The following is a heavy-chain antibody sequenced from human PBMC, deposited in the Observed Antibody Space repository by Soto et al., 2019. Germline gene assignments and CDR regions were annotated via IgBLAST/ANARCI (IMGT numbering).Heavy chain of an antibody. Sequence: GGSLRGTWEASGVTVRIAKKSWVRQAPGKGLEWVGRIKSKTDGGTTDYAAPVKGRFTISRDDSKNTLFLQMNSLKPEDTAVYYFTTDDPRNKIWSQGTRVTVSS. J-gene: IGHJ1*01. V-gene: IGHV3-15*01. CDR2: IKSKTDGGTT. CDR3: TTDDPRNKI. CDR1: GVTVRIAK.